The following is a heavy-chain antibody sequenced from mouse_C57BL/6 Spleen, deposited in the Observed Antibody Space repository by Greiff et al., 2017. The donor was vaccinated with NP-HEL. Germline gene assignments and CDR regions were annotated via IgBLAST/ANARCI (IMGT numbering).Heavy chain of an antibody. D-gene: IGHD4-1*01. CDR2: IWRGGST. J-gene: IGHJ4*01. V-gene: IGHV2-5*01. CDR3: AKKALTGNYAMDY. CDR1: GFSLTSYG. Sequence: VQLQQSGPGLVQPSQCLSITCTVSGFSLTSYGVHWVRQSPGKGLAWLGVIWRGGSTDYNAAIMSRLSITKDNSQSQFFFKMNSLQADDTARYYCAKKALTGNYAMDYWGQGTSVTVSS.